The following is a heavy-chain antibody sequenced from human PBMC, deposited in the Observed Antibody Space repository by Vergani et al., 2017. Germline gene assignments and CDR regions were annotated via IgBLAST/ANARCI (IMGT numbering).Heavy chain of an antibody. CDR1: GGSISSSSYY. Sequence: QLQLQESGPGLVKPSETLSLTCTVSGGSISSSSYYWGWIRQPPGKGLEWIGSIYYSGSTYYNPSLKSRVTISVDTSKNQFSLKLSSVTAADPAVYYCASPDPKYGSGSYYDFDYWGQGTLVTVSS. D-gene: IGHD3-10*01. J-gene: IGHJ4*02. CDR2: IYYSGST. CDR3: ASPDPKYGSGSYYDFDY. V-gene: IGHV4-39*01.